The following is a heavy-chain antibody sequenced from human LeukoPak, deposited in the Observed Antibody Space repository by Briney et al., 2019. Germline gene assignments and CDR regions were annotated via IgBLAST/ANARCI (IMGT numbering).Heavy chain of an antibody. CDR2: INRDGSTT. V-gene: IGHV3-74*03. D-gene: IGHD3-10*01. Sequence: PGGSLRLSCAASGFTFSNYWVHWVRQAPGKGLVWVSRINRDGSTTKYADSVKGRFTVSRDNAKNTLNLQMNSLRAEDTAVYYWARDKKSGESSEIDYWGQGTLVTVSS. CDR1: GFTFSNYW. J-gene: IGHJ4*02. CDR3: ARDKKSGESSEIDY.